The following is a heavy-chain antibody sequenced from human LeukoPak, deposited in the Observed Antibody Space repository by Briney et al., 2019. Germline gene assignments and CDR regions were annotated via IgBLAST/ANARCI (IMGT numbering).Heavy chain of an antibody. D-gene: IGHD5-12*01. J-gene: IGHJ4*02. CDR2: IWYDGSNK. V-gene: IGHV3-33*01. CDR1: GFTFSSYG. CDR3: ARDPRPTEWLRFDY. Sequence: PGGSLRLSCAASGFTFSSYGMHWVRQAPGRGLEWVAVIWYDGSNKYYADSVKGRFTISRDNSKNTLYLQMNSLRAEDTAVYYCARDPRPTEWLRFDYWGQGTLVTVSS.